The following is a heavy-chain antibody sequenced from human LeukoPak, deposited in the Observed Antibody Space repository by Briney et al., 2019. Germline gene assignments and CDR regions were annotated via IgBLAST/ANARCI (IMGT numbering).Heavy chain of an antibody. D-gene: IGHD3-10*01. CDR3: ARGGMVRGVPVWFQH. J-gene: IGHJ1*01. V-gene: IGHV4-59*01. CDR1: GGSISSYY. CDR2: IYYSGST. Sequence: SETLSLTCTVSGGSISSYYWGWIRRPPGKGLEWIGYIYYSGSTNYNPSLKSRVTISVDTSKNQFSLKLSSVTAADTAVYYCARGGMVRGVPVWFQHWGQGTLVTVSS.